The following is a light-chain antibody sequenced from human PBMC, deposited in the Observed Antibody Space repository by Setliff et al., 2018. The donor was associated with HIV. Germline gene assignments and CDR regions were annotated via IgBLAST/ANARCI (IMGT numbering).Light chain of an antibody. Sequence: ALAQPASVSGAPGQSITISCTGTSSDVGSYNLVSWYQQHPGKAPKLMIYDVNNRPSGVSNRFSGSKSGNTASLTISGLQAEDEADYYCSSYTSSTPLYVFGTGTKVTVL. CDR1: SSDVGSYNL. CDR2: DVN. CDR3: SSYTSSTPLYV. J-gene: IGLJ1*01. V-gene: IGLV2-14*02.